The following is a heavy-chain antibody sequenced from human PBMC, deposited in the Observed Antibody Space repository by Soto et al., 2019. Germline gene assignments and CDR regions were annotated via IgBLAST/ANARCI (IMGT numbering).Heavy chain of an antibody. J-gene: IGHJ4*02. CDR3: ATTGPY. CDR1: GFTFSSYA. Sequence: PGGSLRLSCAASGFTFSSYAMTWVRQAPGKGLEWVAGIRCGGSNTYYADSVKGRFTISRDNSKNTVSLQMNSLRDEDSAAYYCATTGPYWGQGTLVTVSS. CDR2: IRCGGSNT. V-gene: IGHV3-23*01.